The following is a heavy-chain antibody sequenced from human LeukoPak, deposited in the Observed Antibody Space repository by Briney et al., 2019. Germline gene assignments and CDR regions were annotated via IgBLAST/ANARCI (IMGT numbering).Heavy chain of an antibody. CDR1: GYSISSGYY. CDR2: IYTSGST. V-gene: IGHV4-38-2*02. J-gene: IGHJ4*02. CDR3: ARIRLGSSEWYFDY. Sequence: SETLSLTCTVSGYSISSGYYWGWIRQPPGKGLEWIGRIYTSGSTNYNPSLKSRVTISVDTSKNQFSLKLSSVTAADTAVYYCARIRLGSSEWYFDYWGQGTLVTVSS. D-gene: IGHD3-16*01.